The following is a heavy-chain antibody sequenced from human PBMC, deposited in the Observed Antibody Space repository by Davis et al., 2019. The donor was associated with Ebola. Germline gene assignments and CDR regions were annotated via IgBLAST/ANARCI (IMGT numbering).Heavy chain of an antibody. J-gene: IGHJ6*02. D-gene: IGHD2-8*02. CDR1: GFIASTSY. V-gene: IGHV3-53*01. Sequence: PGGSLRLSCPASGFIASTSYMNWVRKAPGKGLEWISISYSGGATFYADSVKGRFSISRDNAKNSVFLQMNSLRVDETAVYFCARVGGGWYSHYGMDVWGQGTTVTVS. CDR3: ARVGGGWYSHYGMDV. CDR2: SYSGGAT.